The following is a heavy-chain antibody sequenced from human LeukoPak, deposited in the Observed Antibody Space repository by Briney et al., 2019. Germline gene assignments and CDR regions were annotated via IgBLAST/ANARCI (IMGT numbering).Heavy chain of an antibody. Sequence: GGSLRLSCAASGGTFSTYWMHWVRQAPGKGLVWVSRIRSDGRTKDYADSVKGRFTVSRDNAKNTLSLQMNSLRVEDTAVYYCVRGGRYGSGSYYFDSWGQGTLVTVSS. CDR3: VRGGRYGSGSYYFDS. CDR2: IRSDGRTK. CDR1: GGTFSTYW. D-gene: IGHD3-10*01. V-gene: IGHV3-74*01. J-gene: IGHJ4*02.